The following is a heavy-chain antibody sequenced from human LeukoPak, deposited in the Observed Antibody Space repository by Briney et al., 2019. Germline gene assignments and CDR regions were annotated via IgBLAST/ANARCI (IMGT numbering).Heavy chain of an antibody. V-gene: IGHV1-24*01. J-gene: IGHJ3*01. CDR2: LTPEDGET. D-gene: IGHD7-27*01. CDR3: AADKLGMEAFDV. CDR1: GYTLTGLP. Sequence: ASLKGSCKVSGYTLTGLPIYSVRQAPGKGLEWMGTLTPEDGETIYAQRFRGRVARTEDTAAATAFMELSSVRYEDTALYYCAADKLGMEAFDVWGQGTMVTVSS.